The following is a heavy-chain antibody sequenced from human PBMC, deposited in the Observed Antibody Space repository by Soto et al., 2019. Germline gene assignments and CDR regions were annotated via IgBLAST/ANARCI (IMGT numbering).Heavy chain of an antibody. J-gene: IGHJ5*02. CDR2: INPSGGST. CDR1: GYTFTSYY. Sequence: GASVKVSCKASGYTFTSYYMHWVRQAPGQGLEWMGIINPSGGSTSYAQKFQGRVTMTRDTSTSTVYMELSRLRSEDTAVYYCSRYGVHCSSTSCYINRGFDPWGQGTLVTVSS. D-gene: IGHD2-2*02. V-gene: IGHV1-46*01. CDR3: SRYGVHCSSTSCYINRGFDP.